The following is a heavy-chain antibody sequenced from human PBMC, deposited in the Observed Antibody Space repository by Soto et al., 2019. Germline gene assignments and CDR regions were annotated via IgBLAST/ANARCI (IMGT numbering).Heavy chain of an antibody. CDR1: GFTFSSYA. J-gene: IGHJ6*02. Sequence: PGGSLRLSCAASGFTFSSYAMSWVRQAPGKGLEWVSAISGSGGSTYNADSVKGRFTISRDNSKNTLYLQMNSLRAEDTAVYYCAKGVDLGELSLRLFYYYYGMDVWGQGTTVTVSS. CDR3: AKGVDLGELSLRLFYYYYGMDV. D-gene: IGHD3-16*02. V-gene: IGHV3-23*01. CDR2: ISGSGGST.